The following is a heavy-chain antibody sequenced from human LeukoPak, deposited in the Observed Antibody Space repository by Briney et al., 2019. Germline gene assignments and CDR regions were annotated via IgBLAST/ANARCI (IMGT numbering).Heavy chain of an antibody. J-gene: IGHJ4*02. V-gene: IGHV4-34*01. CDR1: GGSFSGYY. CDR2: INHSGST. CDR3: ARPSSYYFDY. D-gene: IGHD6-6*01. Sequence: SETLSLTCVVYGGSFSGYYWSWIRQPPGKGLEWIGEINHSGSTNYNPSLKSRVTILVDTSKNQFSLKLSSVTAADTAVYYCARPSSYYFDYWGQGTLVTVSS.